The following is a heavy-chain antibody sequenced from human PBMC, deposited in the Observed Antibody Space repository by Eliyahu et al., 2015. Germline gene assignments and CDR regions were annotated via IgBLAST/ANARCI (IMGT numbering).Heavy chain of an antibody. CDR2: IYWNDDK. CDR3: AHRRRYYDSSGYYSPSYDY. J-gene: IGHJ4*02. CDR1: GFSLSTSGVG. D-gene: IGHD3-22*01. V-gene: IGHV2-5*01. Sequence: QITLKESGPTLVKPTQTLTLTCTFSGFSLSTSGVGVGWIRQPPGKALEWLALIYWNDDKRYSPSLKSRLTITKDTSKNQVVLTMTNMDPVDTATYYCAHRRRYYDSSGYYSPSYDYWGQGTLVTVSS.